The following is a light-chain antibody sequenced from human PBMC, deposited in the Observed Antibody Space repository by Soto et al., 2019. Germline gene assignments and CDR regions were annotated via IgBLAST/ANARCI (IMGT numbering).Light chain of an antibody. CDR2: KAS. CDR3: QQYSNYYT. V-gene: IGKV1-5*03. CDR1: QSISNC. Sequence: DIQMSQSPSTLSASVGDRVTITCRASQSISNCLAWYQQKPGKAPKLLIYKASTLQSGVPSRFSGSGSGTAFTLTISSLQPDDFATYYCQQYSNYYTFGQGTNLEI. J-gene: IGKJ2*01.